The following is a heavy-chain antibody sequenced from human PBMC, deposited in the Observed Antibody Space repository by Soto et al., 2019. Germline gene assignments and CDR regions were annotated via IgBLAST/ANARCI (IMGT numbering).Heavy chain of an antibody. CDR1: GGSISSSSYY. J-gene: IGHJ4*02. Sequence: SETLSLTCTVSGGSISSSSYYWGWIRQPPGKGLEWIGSIYYSGSTYYNPSLKSRVTISVDTSKNQFSLKLSSVTAADTAVYYCAKYSSSSADLDYWCQGTLVTVSS. CDR3: AKYSSSSADLDY. CDR2: IYYSGST. V-gene: IGHV4-39*01. D-gene: IGHD6-6*01.